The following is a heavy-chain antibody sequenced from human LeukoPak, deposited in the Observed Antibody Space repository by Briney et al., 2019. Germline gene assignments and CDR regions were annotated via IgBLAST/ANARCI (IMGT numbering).Heavy chain of an antibody. J-gene: IGHJ4*02. CDR1: GDSIRSNNYY. CDR2: IYDTGST. V-gene: IGHV4-39*07. CDR3: ARSANFWSGYPVD. Sequence: PSETLSLTCTVSGDSIRSNNYYWGWIRQPPGKGLEWIGSIYDTGSTFYNPSLKSRVIISVDTSKNQFSLKLSSVTAADTAVYYCARSANFWSGYPVDWGQGTLVTVYS. D-gene: IGHD3-3*01.